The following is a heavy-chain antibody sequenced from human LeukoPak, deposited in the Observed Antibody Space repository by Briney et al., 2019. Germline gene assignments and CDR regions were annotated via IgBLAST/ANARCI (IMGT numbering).Heavy chain of an antibody. Sequence: SETLSLTCTVSSDSITTYYWSWIRQPPGKGLEWIGYIYYSGSTNYNPSLKSRVTISVDTSKNQFSLKLSSVTAADTAVYYCASYDSSGSDAFDIWGQGTMVTVSS. CDR1: SDSITTYY. CDR3: ASYDSSGSDAFDI. D-gene: IGHD3-22*01. CDR2: IYYSGST. V-gene: IGHV4-59*01. J-gene: IGHJ3*02.